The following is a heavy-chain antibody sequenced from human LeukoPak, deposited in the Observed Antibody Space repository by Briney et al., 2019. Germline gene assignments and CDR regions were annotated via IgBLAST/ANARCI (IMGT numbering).Heavy chain of an antibody. D-gene: IGHD3-9*01. V-gene: IGHV4-34*01. CDR2: INHSGST. CDR3: ARGVTAPEYYDILTGRTAFDY. Sequence: SETLSLTCAVYGGSFSGYYWIWIRQPPGKGLEWIGEINHSGSTNYNPSLKSRVTISVDTSKNQFSLKLSSVTAADTAVYYCARGVTAPEYYDILTGRTAFDYWGQGTLVTVSS. CDR1: GGSFSGYY. J-gene: IGHJ4*02.